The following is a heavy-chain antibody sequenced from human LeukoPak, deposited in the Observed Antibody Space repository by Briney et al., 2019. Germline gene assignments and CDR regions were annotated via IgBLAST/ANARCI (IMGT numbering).Heavy chain of an antibody. J-gene: IGHJ5*02. V-gene: IGHV3-74*01. D-gene: IGHD3-16*01. Sequence: GGSLRLSCAASGFTFSRYWMHWLRQAPGKGLVWVSRISTDGSSTNYADSVKGRFTISRDNAKSSLYLQMNSLRTEDTALYYCVRGDYDRPINWFDPWGLGTLVTVSS. CDR1: GFTFSRYW. CDR2: ISTDGSST. CDR3: VRGDYDRPINWFDP.